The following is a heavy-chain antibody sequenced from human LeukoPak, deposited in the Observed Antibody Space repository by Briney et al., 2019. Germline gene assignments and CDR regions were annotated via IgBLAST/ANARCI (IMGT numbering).Heavy chain of an antibody. J-gene: IGHJ4*02. CDR3: AKYAFQGVIKRSLFDY. D-gene: IGHD3-10*01. CDR1: GFTFSSYA. CDR2: ISGSGGST. Sequence: GGSLRLSCAASGFTFSSYALSWVRQAPGKGLERVSAISGSGGSTYYADSVKGRFTISRDNSKNTLYLQMNSLRAEDTAVYYCAKYAFQGVIKRSLFDYWGQRTLVTVSS. V-gene: IGHV3-23*01.